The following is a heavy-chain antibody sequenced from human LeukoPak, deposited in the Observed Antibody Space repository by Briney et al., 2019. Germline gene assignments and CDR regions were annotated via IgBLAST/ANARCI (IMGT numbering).Heavy chain of an antibody. Sequence: GGSLRLSCAASGFIFSNAWMSWVRQAPGKGLEWVGRIKSKTDGGTTDYAAPVKGRFTISRDDSKNTLYLQMSSLKTEDTAVYYCARHGIDIVATPFDPWGQGTLVTVSS. CDR3: ARHGIDIVATPFDP. V-gene: IGHV3-15*01. CDR1: GFIFSNAW. CDR2: IKSKTDGGTT. J-gene: IGHJ5*02. D-gene: IGHD5-12*01.